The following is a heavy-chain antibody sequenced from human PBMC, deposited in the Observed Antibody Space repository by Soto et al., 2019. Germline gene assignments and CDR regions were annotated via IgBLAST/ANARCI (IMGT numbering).Heavy chain of an antibody. J-gene: IGHJ6*02. D-gene: IGHD6-19*01. CDR2: INPSGGST. CDR3: ARAPIAVAGPTYYLYYGMDV. Sequence: ASVKVSCKASGYTFTSYDMHWVRQAPGQGLEWMGIINPSGGSTSYAQKFQGRVTMTRDTSTSTVYMELSSLRSEDTAVYYCARAPIAVAGPTYYLYYGMDVWGQGTTVTVSS. CDR1: GYTFTSYD. V-gene: IGHV1-46*01.